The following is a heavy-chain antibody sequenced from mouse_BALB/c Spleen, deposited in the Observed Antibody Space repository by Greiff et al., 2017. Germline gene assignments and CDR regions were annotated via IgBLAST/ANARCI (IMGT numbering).Heavy chain of an antibody. V-gene: IGHV5-9-4*01. Sequence: EVKVEESGGGLVKPGGSLKLSCAASGFTFSSYAMSWVRQSPEKRLEWVAEISSGGSYTYYPDTVTGRFTISRDNAKNTLYLEMSSLRSEDTAMYYYARSTMITTVAYWGQGTLVTVSA. CDR2: ISSGGSYT. D-gene: IGHD2-4*01. J-gene: IGHJ3*01. CDR3: ARSTMITTVAY. CDR1: GFTFSSYA.